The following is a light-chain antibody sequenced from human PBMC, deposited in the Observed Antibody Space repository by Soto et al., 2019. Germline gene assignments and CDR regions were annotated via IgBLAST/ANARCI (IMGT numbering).Light chain of an antibody. CDR2: AAS. J-gene: IGKJ4*01. Sequence: EIVLTQSPGTLSLFPGERATVSCTASQSLNFYFLGWYQQKSGQAPSLLIYAASTRATGIPDRFSGSGSGIDFTLAISRLEPEDSAVYYCQQYGVSPTFGGGTKVEIK. CDR1: QSLNFYF. CDR3: QQYGVSPT. V-gene: IGKV3-20*01.